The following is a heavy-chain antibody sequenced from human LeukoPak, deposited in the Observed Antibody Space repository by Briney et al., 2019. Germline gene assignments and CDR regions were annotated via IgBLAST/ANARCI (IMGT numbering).Heavy chain of an antibody. Sequence: GALVKVSCKASGYTFTDYYMHWVPQAPGKGLEWRGRVDPEDVETIYAEKFQGRVTITADTSTDTAYMELSSLRSEDTVVYYCATPGGKWLVRVDAFDIWGQGTMVTVSS. CDR2: VDPEDVET. V-gene: IGHV1-69-2*01. D-gene: IGHD6-19*01. CDR3: ATPGGKWLVRVDAFDI. CDR1: GYTFTDYY. J-gene: IGHJ3*02.